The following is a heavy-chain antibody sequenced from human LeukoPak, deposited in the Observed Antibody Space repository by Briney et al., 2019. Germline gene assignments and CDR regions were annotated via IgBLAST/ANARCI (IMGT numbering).Heavy chain of an antibody. CDR3: ARGYYDFWSGGSNWFDP. CDR1: GYTLTELS. CDR2: FDPEDGET. V-gene: IGHV1-24*01. D-gene: IGHD3-3*01. J-gene: IGHJ5*02. Sequence: ASVKVSCKVSGYTLTELSMHWVRQAPGKGLEWMGGFDPEDGETIYAQKFQGRVTMTRDTSISTAYMELSRLRSDDTAVYYCARGYYDFWSGGSNWFDPWGQGTLVTVSS.